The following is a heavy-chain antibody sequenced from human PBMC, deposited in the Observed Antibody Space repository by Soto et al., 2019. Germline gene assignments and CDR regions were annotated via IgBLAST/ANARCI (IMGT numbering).Heavy chain of an antibody. CDR2: ISSSGNSS. CDR3: AKRFFGSGSPPGAFDI. V-gene: IGHV3-23*01. D-gene: IGHD3-10*01. Sequence: EVQLLESGGGLVQPGGSLRLSCVASGFSFSKYAMSWVRQAPGKGPEWVSFISSSGNSSYYADSVKRRFTISRDNSKNTLYVQMNSLRAEDTAVYYCAKRFFGSGSPPGAFDIWGQGTMVTVSS. J-gene: IGHJ3*02. CDR1: GFSFSKYA.